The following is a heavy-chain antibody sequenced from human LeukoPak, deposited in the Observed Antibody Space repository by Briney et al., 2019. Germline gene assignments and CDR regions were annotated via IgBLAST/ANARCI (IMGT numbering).Heavy chain of an antibody. V-gene: IGHV4-39*01. D-gene: IGHD3-16*02. Sequence: SETLSLTCTVSGGSISSSSYYWGWIRQPPGKGLEWIGSIYYSGSTYYNPSLKSRVTISVDTSKNQFSLKLSSVTAADTAVYYCARLRLIGSPCFDYWGQGTLVTVSS. CDR3: ARLRLIGSPCFDY. CDR1: GGSISSSSYY. CDR2: IYYSGST. J-gene: IGHJ4*02.